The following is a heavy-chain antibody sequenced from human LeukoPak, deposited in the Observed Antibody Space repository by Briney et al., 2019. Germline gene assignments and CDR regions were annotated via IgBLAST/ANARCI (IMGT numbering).Heavy chain of an antibody. CDR1: GFTFSSYG. CDR2: IRYDGSNK. D-gene: IGHD6-19*01. Sequence: GGSLRLSCAASGFTFSSYGMHWVRQAPGKGLEWVAFIRYDGSNKYYADSVKGRFTISRDNSKNTLYLQMNSLRAEDTAVYYCARGSSRGSIAVAAQGFWGQGTLVTVSS. V-gene: IGHV3-30*02. CDR3: ARGSSRGSIAVAAQGF. J-gene: IGHJ4*02.